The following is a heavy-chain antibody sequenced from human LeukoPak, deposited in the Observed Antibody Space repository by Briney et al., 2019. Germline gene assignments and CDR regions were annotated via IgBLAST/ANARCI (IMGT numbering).Heavy chain of an antibody. CDR2: ISGSGGST. J-gene: IGHJ4*02. CDR1: GFTFSSYA. D-gene: IGHD3-3*01. CDR3: AKDLFSSTLRFWDY. V-gene: IGHV3-23*01. Sequence: TGGSLRLSCAASGFTFSSYAMSWVRQAPGKGLEWVSAISGSGGSTYYADSVKGRCTISRDNSENTLYVQMNRLRAEDTAVYYCAKDLFSSTLRFWDYWGQGTLVTVSS.